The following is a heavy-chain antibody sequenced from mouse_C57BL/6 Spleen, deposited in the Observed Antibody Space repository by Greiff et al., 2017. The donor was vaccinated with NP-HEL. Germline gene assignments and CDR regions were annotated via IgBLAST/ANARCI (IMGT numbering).Heavy chain of an antibody. Sequence: QVQLQQSGAELVKPGASVKMSCKASGYAFSSYWMNWVKQRPGQGLEWIGQIYPGAGDTNYNGKFKGKATLTADKSSSTAYMQLSSLTSEDSAVYCCARRGGSSFDYWGQGTTLTVSA. J-gene: IGHJ2*01. CDR2: IYPGAGDT. CDR1: GYAFSSYW. D-gene: IGHD1-1*01. CDR3: ARRGGSSFDY. V-gene: IGHV1-80*01.